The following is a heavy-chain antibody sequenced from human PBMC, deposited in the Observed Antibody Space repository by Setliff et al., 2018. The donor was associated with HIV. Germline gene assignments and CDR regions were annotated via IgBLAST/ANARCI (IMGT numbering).Heavy chain of an antibody. CDR3: ARPALGIGGGSRFDN. Sequence: KTSETLSLTCAVSGYSISSGYYWGWIRQPPGKGLEWIGSIYHSGSTYYNPSLKSRVTISVDTSKNQFSLKLSSVTAADTAVYYCARPALGIGGGSRFDNWGQGTRVTVSS. CDR2: IYHSGST. D-gene: IGHD3-10*01. CDR1: GYSISSGYY. J-gene: IGHJ4*02. V-gene: IGHV4-38-2*01.